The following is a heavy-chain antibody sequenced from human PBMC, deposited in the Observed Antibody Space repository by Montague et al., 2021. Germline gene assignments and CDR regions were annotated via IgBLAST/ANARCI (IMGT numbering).Heavy chain of an antibody. CDR3: VKGRSRLDY. D-gene: IGHD6-13*01. J-gene: IGHJ4*02. CDR1: GFTFSAYG. V-gene: IGHV3-23*03. CDR2: IHYGGAI. Sequence: SLRLSCAASGFTFSAYGMTWVRQAPGKGLEWVAVIHYGGAIYADSMKGRFNIPRDDSKNMLYLQMNSLRAEDTALYYCVKGRSRLDYWGQGTLVTVSS.